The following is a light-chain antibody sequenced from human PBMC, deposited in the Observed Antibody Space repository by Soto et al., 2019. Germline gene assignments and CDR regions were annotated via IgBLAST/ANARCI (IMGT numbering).Light chain of an antibody. J-gene: IGLJ1*01. Sequence: QSALTQPASVSGSPGQSITISCTGTSSDVGGYNYVSWYQQHPGKAPKLMIYDVSNRPSGVSNRFSGSKSGNTASLTISVLQAEDEADYYCSSYTSSSTVFGTGTKLTVL. CDR2: DVS. CDR3: SSYTSSSTV. V-gene: IGLV2-14*01. CDR1: SSDVGGYNY.